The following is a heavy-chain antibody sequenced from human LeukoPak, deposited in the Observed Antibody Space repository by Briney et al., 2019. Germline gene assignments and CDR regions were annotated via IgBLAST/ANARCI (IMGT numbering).Heavy chain of an antibody. CDR1: GGSFSGYY. D-gene: IGHD6-13*01. CDR2: INHSGST. Sequence: SETLSLTCAVYGGSFSGYYWSWIRQPPGKGLEWIGEINHSGSTNYNPSLKSRVTISVDTSKNQFSLKLSSVTAADTAVYYCARGGSAAGTRSYYYYYYMDVWGKGTRSPSP. J-gene: IGHJ6*03. CDR3: ARGGSAAGTRSYYYYYYMDV. V-gene: IGHV4-34*01.